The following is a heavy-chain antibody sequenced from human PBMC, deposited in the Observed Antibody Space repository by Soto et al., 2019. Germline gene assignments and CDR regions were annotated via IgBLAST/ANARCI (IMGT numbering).Heavy chain of an antibody. J-gene: IGHJ6*02. Sequence: QVQLQESGAGLVKPSETLSLTCTVSGGSISSGGYYWSWIRQHPGKGLEWIGYIYYSGSTYYNPSLKCRVTISVDTSKNQFSLKLSSVTAADTAVYYCARDRGGGYYYYYYYGMDVWGQGTTVTVSS. D-gene: IGHD3-22*01. CDR1: GGSISSGGYY. V-gene: IGHV4-31*03. CDR2: IYYSGST. CDR3: ARDRGGGYYYYYYYGMDV.